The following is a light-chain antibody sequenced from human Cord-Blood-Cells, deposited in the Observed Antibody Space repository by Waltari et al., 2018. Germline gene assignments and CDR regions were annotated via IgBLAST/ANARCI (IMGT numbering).Light chain of an antibody. CDR3: QQYGSSPRYT. J-gene: IGKJ2*01. Sequence: EIVLTQSPGTLSLSPGERATLSCRASQSVSSSYLAWYQQKPGQAPRLLIYGASSRATGIPDRFSGSGSGTDFTLTISRLEPEDFAVYYCQQYGSSPRYTFGQGTKLASK. V-gene: IGKV3-20*01. CDR2: GAS. CDR1: QSVSSSY.